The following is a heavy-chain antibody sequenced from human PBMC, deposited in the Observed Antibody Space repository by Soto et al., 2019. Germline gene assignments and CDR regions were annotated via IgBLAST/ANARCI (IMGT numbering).Heavy chain of an antibody. D-gene: IGHD6-19*01. CDR2: IWSDGSVK. J-gene: IGHJ4*02. CDR1: GFTCSNYG. V-gene: IGHV3-33*01. CDR3: ARDQSGWFDY. Sequence: ESGGGVVQPGKSLSLSCEVSGFTCSNYGMHWVRQAPGKGLKWVAVIWSDGSVKNYADSVKGRFTISRDNNKNMLYLNVNSLRAEATAVYYCARDQSGWFDYWVQGTLVTVSS.